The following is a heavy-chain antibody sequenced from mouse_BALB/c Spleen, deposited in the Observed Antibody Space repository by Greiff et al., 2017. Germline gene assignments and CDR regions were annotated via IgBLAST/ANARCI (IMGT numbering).Heavy chain of an antibody. V-gene: IGHV1-54*01. D-gene: IGHD2-14*01. Sequence: VQLVESGAELVRPGTSVTVSCKASGYAFTNYLIEWVKQRPGQGLEWIGVINPGSGGTNYNEKFKGKATLTAEKSSSTAYMQLSSLTSDDSAVYFCARNYRYEILGAMDYGGQGTSVTVSS. J-gene: IGHJ4*01. CDR3: ARNYRYEILGAMDY. CDR1: GYAFTNYL. CDR2: INPGSGGT.